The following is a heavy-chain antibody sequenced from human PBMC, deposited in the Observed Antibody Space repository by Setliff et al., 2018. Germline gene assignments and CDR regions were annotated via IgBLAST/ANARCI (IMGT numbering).Heavy chain of an antibody. CDR2: INQSGSG. CDR1: GGSFDTYY. Sequence: SETLSLTCNVYGGSFDTYYWSWIRLPPGKGLEWFGEINQSGSGDYNPSFKGRVTISVDTSRNQFSLNLTSVTAADTALYFCARDNPILGATDYWGQGALVTVSS. D-gene: IGHD1-26*01. V-gene: IGHV4-34*01. CDR3: ARDNPILGATDY. J-gene: IGHJ4*02.